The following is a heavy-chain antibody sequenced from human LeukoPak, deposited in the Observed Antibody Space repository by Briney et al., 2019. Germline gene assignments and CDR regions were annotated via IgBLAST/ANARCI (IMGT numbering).Heavy chain of an antibody. CDR1: GYTFTSYD. Sequence: ASVKVSCKASGYTFTSYDINWVRQATGQGLEGMGWMNPNSGNTGYAQKFQGRVTITRNTSISTAYMELSSLRSEDTAVYYCARGLRLLWFGELLPNYYYYYMDVWGKGTTVTVSS. CDR2: MNPNSGNT. D-gene: IGHD3-10*01. V-gene: IGHV1-8*03. CDR3: ARGLRLLWFGELLPNYYYYYMDV. J-gene: IGHJ6*03.